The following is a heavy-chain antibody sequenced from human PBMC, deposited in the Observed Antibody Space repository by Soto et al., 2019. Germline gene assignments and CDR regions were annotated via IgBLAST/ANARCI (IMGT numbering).Heavy chain of an antibody. CDR2: IYYSGST. V-gene: IGHV4-39*01. CDR1: GGSVSSGIYY. D-gene: IGHD1-1*01. CDR3: ATGTRPSWFDP. J-gene: IGHJ5*02. Sequence: SQTLSLTCTVFGGSVSSGIYYRGCIPQPPGKGQEWIGSIYYSGSTYYNTSLKSGVTISVDTSKNQFCLKLSSVTDADTAVSYCATGTRPSWFDPWGQGTLVTVSS.